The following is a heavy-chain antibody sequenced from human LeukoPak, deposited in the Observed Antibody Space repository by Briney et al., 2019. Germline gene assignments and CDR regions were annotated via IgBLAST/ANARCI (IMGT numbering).Heavy chain of an antibody. V-gene: IGHV3-21*01. J-gene: IGHJ4*02. CDR2: ISSSSSYI. D-gene: IGHD1-7*01. CDR1: GFTFSNYS. CDR3: ARTWNYGRPASGYMFYFDY. Sequence: GGSLRLSYAASGFTFSNYSMSWVRQAPGKGLEWVSSISSSSSYIYYADSVKGRFTISRDNAKNSLYLQMNSLRADDTAVYYCARTWNYGRPASGYMFYFDYWGQGTLVTVSS.